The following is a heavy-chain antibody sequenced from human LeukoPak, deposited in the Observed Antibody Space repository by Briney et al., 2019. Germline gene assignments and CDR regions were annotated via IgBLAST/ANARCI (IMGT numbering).Heavy chain of an antibody. J-gene: IGHJ5*02. CDR1: GGSISSSSYY. CDR3: ASNQWLVHP. Sequence: ASETLSLTCTVSGGSISSSSYYWGWIRQPPGKGLEWIGSIYYSGSTYYNPSLKGRVTISVDTSKNQFSLKLSSVTAADTAVYYCASNQWLVHPWGQGTLVTVSS. CDR2: IYYSGST. D-gene: IGHD6-19*01. V-gene: IGHV4-39*01.